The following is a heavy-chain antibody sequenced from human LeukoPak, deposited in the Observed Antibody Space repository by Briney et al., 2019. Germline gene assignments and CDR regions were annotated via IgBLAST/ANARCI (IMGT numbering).Heavy chain of an antibody. CDR3: ARACRAAARNSYFDY. CDR1: GYTFTGYY. D-gene: IGHD6-13*01. J-gene: IGHJ4*02. CDR2: INPSGGST. Sequence: ASVKVSCKASGYTFTGYYMHWVRQAPGQGLEWMGLINPSGGSTSYAQKFQGRVTMTRDMSTSTVYMELSSLRSEDTAVYYCARACRAAARNSYFDYWGQGTLVTVSS. V-gene: IGHV1-46*01.